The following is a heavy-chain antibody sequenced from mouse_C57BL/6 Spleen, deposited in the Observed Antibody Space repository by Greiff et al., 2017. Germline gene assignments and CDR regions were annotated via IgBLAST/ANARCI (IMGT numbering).Heavy chain of an antibody. Sequence: DVQLQESGPGLVKPSQSLSLTCSVTGYSITSGYYWNWIRQFPGNKLEWMGYISYDGSNNYNPSLKNRISITRDTSKNQFFLKLNSVTTEDTATYYCARVGSSYYFDYWGQGTTLTVSS. D-gene: IGHD1-1*01. CDR2: ISYDGSN. J-gene: IGHJ2*01. CDR3: ARVGSSYYFDY. CDR1: GYSITSGYY. V-gene: IGHV3-6*01.